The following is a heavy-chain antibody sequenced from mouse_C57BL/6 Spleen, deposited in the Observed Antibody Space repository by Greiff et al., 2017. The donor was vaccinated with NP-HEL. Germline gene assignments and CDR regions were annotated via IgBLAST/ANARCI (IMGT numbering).Heavy chain of an antibody. D-gene: IGHD2-1*01. CDR2: INPNNGGT. J-gene: IGHJ2*01. Sequence: EVQLQQSGPELVKPGASVKISCKASGYTFTDYYMNWVKQSHGKSLEWIGDINPNNGGTSYNQKFKGKATLTVDKSSSTAYMELRSLTSEDSAVYYCARSGSYYGLDYWGQGTTLTVSS. CDR1: GYTFTDYY. V-gene: IGHV1-26*01. CDR3: ARSGSYYGLDY.